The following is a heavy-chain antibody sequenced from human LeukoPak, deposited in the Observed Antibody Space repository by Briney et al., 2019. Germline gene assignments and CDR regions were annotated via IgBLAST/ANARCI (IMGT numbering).Heavy chain of an antibody. V-gene: IGHV3-43*02. D-gene: IGHD6-13*01. J-gene: IGHJ4*02. CDR2: ISGDGGST. CDR1: GFTFDDYA. CDR3: AKDSYSSSWYVDFDY. Sequence: GGSLSLSCAASGFTFDDYAMHWVRQAPGKGLEWVSLISGDGGSTYYADSEKGRFTISRDNSKNSLYLQMNSLRTEDTALYYCAKDSYSSSWYVDFDYWGQGTLVTVSS.